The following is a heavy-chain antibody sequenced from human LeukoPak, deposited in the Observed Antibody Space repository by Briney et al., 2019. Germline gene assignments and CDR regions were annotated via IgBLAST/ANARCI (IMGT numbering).Heavy chain of an antibody. V-gene: IGHV1-46*01. J-gene: IGHJ4*02. CDR3: ATMYDSSGYYYLPH. CDR1: GYTFSSYY. CDR2: INPTGGST. D-gene: IGHD3-22*01. Sequence: ASVKVSCKASGYTFSSYYMHWVRQAPGQGLEWLGIINPTGGSTSYAQKLQGRVTMTTDTSTSTAYMELRSLRSDDTAVYYCATMYDSSGYYYLPHWGQGTLVTVSS.